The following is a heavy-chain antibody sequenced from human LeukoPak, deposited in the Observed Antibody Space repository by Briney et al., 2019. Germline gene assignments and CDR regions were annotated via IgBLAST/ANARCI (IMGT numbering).Heavy chain of an antibody. J-gene: IGHJ4*02. Sequence: PGGSLRLSCAASGFTFDDYAMDWVRQAPEKGREWVSLITGDGRNIYYADSVEGRFTISRDNSKNSLYLQMNSLRIEETAFYYCAKPRGSGWFPFDYWGQGTLVTVSS. CDR3: AKPRGSGWFPFDY. CDR1: GFTFDDYA. V-gene: IGHV3-43*02. CDR2: ITGDGRNI. D-gene: IGHD6-19*01.